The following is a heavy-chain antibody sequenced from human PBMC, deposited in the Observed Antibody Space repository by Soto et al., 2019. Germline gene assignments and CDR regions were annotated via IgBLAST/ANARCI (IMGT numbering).Heavy chain of an antibody. CDR2: IYTSGST. CDR3: ARDYDFWSGAVYYYYGMDV. Sequence: PSETLSLTCTVSGGSISSYYWSWIRQPAGKGLEWIGRIYTSGSTNYNPSLKGRVTMSVDTSKNQFSLKLSSVTAADTAVYYCARDYDFWSGAVYYYYGMDVWGQGTTVTVSS. J-gene: IGHJ6*02. V-gene: IGHV4-4*07. D-gene: IGHD3-3*01. CDR1: GGSISSYY.